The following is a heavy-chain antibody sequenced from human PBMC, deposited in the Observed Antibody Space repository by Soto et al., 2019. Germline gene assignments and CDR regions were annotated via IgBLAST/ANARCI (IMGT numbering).Heavy chain of an antibody. CDR2: ISYDGSTK. CDR1: GFSFSSYG. CDR3: ANVHYTSGWYTIDY. Sequence: QVQLVESGGGVVQPGRSLRLSCAASGFSFSSYGMHWVRQAPGKGLEWVAVISYDGSTKFYADSVKGRFTISRDNSKNTLFLQMNSLSAEDTDIYYCANVHYTSGWYTIDYWGQGTLVTVSS. V-gene: IGHV3-30*18. J-gene: IGHJ4*02. D-gene: IGHD6-19*01.